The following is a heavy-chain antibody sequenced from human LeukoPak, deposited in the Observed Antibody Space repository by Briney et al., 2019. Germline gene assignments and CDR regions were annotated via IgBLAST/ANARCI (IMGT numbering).Heavy chain of an antibody. D-gene: IGHD4-11*01. J-gene: IGHJ6*03. CDR2: ISAYNGNT. V-gene: IGHV1-18*01. CDR1: GYTFISYG. CDR3: ARGPAYSNYGAYYYYYMDV. Sequence: ASVKVSCKASGYTFISYGISWVRQAPGQGLEWMGWISAYNGNTNYAQKLQDRVTMTTDTSTSTAYMELRSLRSDDTAVYYCARGPAYSNYGAYYYYYMDVWGKGTTVTVSS.